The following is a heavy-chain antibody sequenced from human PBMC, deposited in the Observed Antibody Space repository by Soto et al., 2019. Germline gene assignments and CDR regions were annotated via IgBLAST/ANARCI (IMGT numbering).Heavy chain of an antibody. Sequence: SSVKVSCKASGYTFSDYYVHWVRQAPGQGLEWMGWISPKSGGTNYAQKFQGRVTMTRDTSIFTAYMELSRLRSDDTAVYYCTRNASYYNSSGYHDGFDIWG. CDR1: GYTFSDYY. D-gene: IGHD3-22*01. J-gene: IGHJ3*02. V-gene: IGHV1-2*02. CDR3: TRNASYYNSSGYHDGFDI. CDR2: ISPKSGGT.